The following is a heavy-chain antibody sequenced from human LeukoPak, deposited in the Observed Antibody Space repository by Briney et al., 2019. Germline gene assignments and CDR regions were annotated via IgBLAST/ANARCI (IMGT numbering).Heavy chain of an antibody. CDR1: GFIFSSHG. CDR3: ARAPRYCSSTSCYDDWFDP. V-gene: IGHV3-23*01. CDR2: ISPSGDIT. Sequence: GGSLRLSCAASGFIFSSHGMNWVRQAPGKGLEGVSGISPSGDITYYADSVKGRFTISRDNSKNTLNLQMNSLRAEDTAVYYCARAPRYCSSTSCYDDWFDPWGQGTLVTVSS. D-gene: IGHD2-2*01. J-gene: IGHJ5*02.